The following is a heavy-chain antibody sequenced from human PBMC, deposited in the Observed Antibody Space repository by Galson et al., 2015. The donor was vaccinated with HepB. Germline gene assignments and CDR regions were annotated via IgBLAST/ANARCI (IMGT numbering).Heavy chain of an antibody. J-gene: IGHJ4*02. CDR2: ISSSSSYI. CDR1: GFTLSSYF. Sequence: SLRLSCAASGFTLSSYFMTWVRQAPGKGLEWVSSISSSSSYIYYADSVKGRFTISRDNAKNSLYLQMNSLRAEDTAVYYCARGVGATIEIDYWGQGTLVTVSS. V-gene: IGHV3-21*01. D-gene: IGHD1-26*01. CDR3: ARGVGATIEIDY.